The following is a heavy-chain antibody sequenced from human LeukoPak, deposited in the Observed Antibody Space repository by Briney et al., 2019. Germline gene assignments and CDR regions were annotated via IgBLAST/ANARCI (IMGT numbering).Heavy chain of an antibody. Sequence: SVKVSCKASGGTFSSYAISWVRQAPGQGLGWMGRIIPIFGTANYAQKFQGRVTITTDESTSTAYMELSSLRSEDTAVYYCARGRVYYYDSSGYYVYFQHWGQGTLVTVSS. CDR2: IIPIFGTA. V-gene: IGHV1-69*05. CDR1: GGTFSSYA. D-gene: IGHD3-22*01. J-gene: IGHJ1*01. CDR3: ARGRVYYYDSSGYYVYFQH.